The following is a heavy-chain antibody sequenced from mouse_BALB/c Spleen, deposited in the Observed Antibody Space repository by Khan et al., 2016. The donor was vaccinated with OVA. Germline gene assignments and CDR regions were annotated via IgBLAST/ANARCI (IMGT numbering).Heavy chain of an antibody. D-gene: IGHD2-5*01. V-gene: IGHV1S132*01. CDR1: GYTFTSYW. J-gene: IGHJ3*01. Sequence: QVQLKQSGAELVKPGASVKLSCKTSGYTFTSYWIQWVKQRPGQGLGGIGQIFPGTGTTCSNENFKAKATLTVDTSSSTTYRRLGSLTSEDSAVYFCARGYFSNYEFAYWGQGTLVTVSA. CDR3: ARGYFSNYEFAY. CDR2: IFPGTGTT.